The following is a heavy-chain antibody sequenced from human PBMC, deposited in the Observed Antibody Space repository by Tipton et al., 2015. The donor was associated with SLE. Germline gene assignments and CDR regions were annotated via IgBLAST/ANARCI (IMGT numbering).Heavy chain of an antibody. J-gene: IGHJ4*02. Sequence: QLVQSGAEVKKPGASVKVSCKASGYTFTSYGISWVRQAPGQGLEWMGWISAYNGNTNYAQKLQGRVTMTTDTSTSTAYMELRSLRSDDTAVYYCARVKGGKYYVILTVYCHFDSWGQGTLLTVSS. CDR2: ISAYNGNT. V-gene: IGHV1-18*01. CDR3: ARVKGGKYYVILTVYCHFDS. D-gene: IGHD3-9*01. CDR1: GYTFTSYG.